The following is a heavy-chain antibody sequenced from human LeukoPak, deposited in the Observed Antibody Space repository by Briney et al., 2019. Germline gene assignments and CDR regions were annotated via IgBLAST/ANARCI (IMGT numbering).Heavy chain of an antibody. J-gene: IGHJ4*02. V-gene: IGHV3-23*01. CDR3: AKIAVLLWFGESGGFDS. Sequence: GGSLRLSCAASGFTFSNYAMSWVRQAPGKGLEWVSAIRGSGGITYYADSVKGRFTISRDNSKNTLYLQMNSLRAEDTAVYYCAKIAVLLWFGESGGFDSWGQGTLVTVSS. D-gene: IGHD3-10*01. CDR2: IRGSGGIT. CDR1: GFTFSNYA.